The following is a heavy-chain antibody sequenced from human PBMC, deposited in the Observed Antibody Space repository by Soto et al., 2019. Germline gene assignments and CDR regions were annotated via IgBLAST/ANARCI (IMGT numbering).Heavy chain of an antibody. Sequence: QVQLVESGGGVVQPGRSLRLSCAASGFTFSSYGMHWVRQAPGKGLEWGAVISYDGSNKYYADSVKGRFTISRDNSKNTLYLQMNSLRAEDTAVYYCAKDRAIITMVRGVIRSPIDAFDIWGQGTMVTVSS. CDR1: GFTFSSYG. D-gene: IGHD3-10*01. CDR3: AKDRAIITMVRGVIRSPIDAFDI. J-gene: IGHJ3*02. V-gene: IGHV3-30*18. CDR2: ISYDGSNK.